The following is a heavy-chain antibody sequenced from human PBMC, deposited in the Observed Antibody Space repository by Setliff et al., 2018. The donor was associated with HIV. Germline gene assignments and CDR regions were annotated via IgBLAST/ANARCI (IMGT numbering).Heavy chain of an antibody. Sequence: SETLSLTCTVSGGSASNSRYYWAWIRQPPGKGLEYIGSIHYNEKTYYNPSLKSRVTISIGTSKSQFSLNLTSVTAADTAVYYCASRVYYYDSNNFLREEGFDPWGQGTLVTVS. D-gene: IGHD3-22*01. J-gene: IGHJ5*02. CDR3: ASRVYYYDSNNFLREEGFDP. CDR2: IHYNEKT. V-gene: IGHV4-39*01. CDR1: GGSASNSRYY.